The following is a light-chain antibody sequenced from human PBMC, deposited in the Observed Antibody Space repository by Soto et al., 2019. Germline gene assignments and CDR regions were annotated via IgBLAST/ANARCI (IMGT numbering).Light chain of an antibody. CDR1: QGISTY. J-gene: IGKJ1*01. V-gene: IGKV1-39*01. CDR3: QQSYSTTWT. Sequence: DIQMTQSPSSLSASVGDRVTITCRASQGISTYLNWYQQKPGKAPKLLIYAASSLQSGVQSRFSGSGSETDFTLTISSLRPEHFATYSCQQSYSTTWTFGQGTKVDIK. CDR2: AAS.